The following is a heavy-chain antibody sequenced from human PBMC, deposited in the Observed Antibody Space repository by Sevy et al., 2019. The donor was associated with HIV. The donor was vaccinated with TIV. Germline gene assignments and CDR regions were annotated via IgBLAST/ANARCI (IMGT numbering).Heavy chain of an antibody. J-gene: IGHJ6*02. D-gene: IGHD1-1*01. CDR3: AKGGGTNYYYGMDV. V-gene: IGHV3-23*01. Sequence: GGSLRLSCAASGFTFSSYAMSWVRQAPGKGLEWVSAISGSGGSTYYADSVMGRFTISRDNSKNTLYLQMNSLRAEDTAVYYCAKGGGTNYYYGMDVWGQGTTVTVSS. CDR2: ISGSGGST. CDR1: GFTFSSYA.